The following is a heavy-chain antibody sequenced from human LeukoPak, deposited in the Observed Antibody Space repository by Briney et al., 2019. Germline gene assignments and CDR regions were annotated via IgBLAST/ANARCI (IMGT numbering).Heavy chain of an antibody. D-gene: IGHD3-22*01. CDR3: AKDRGGAYYESSVDI. CDR2: ISYDGNNK. J-gene: IGHJ3*02. Sequence: GSLRLSCAASGFSFSNYGIHWVRQAPGKGLEWVAVISYDGNNKYYADSVKGRFTISSDNSKNTLYLQMNSLRAEDTAVYYCAKDRGGAYYESSVDIWGQGTMVTVSS. CDR1: GFSFSNYG. V-gene: IGHV3-30*18.